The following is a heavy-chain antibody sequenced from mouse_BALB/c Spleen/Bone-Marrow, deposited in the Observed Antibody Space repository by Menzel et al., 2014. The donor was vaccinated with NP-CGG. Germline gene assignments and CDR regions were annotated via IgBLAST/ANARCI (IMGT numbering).Heavy chain of an antibody. V-gene: IGHV2-9*02. J-gene: IGHJ4*01. CDR1: GFSLTSYG. D-gene: IGHD2-10*02. Sequence: QVQLKESGPGLVAPSQRLSITCTVSGFSLTSYGVHWVRQPPGKGLEWLGVIWAGGSTNYNSALMSRLSISKDNSKSQVFLKMNSLQTDDTAMYYCARDRYGNYFYYAMDYWGQGTSVTVSS. CDR3: ARDRYGNYFYYAMDY. CDR2: IWAGGST.